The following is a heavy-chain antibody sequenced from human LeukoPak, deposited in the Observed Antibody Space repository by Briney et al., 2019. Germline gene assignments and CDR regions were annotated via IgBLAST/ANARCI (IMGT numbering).Heavy chain of an antibody. CDR2: IYSGGST. J-gene: IGHJ4*02. Sequence: TGGSLRLSCAASGFTVSSNYMSWVRQAPGKGLEWVSVIYSGGSTYYADSVKGRFTISRHNSKNTLYLQMNSLRAEDTAVYYCARDLEGSLGSWGQGTLVTVSS. V-gene: IGHV3-53*04. CDR1: GFTVSSNY. CDR3: ARDLEGSLGS.